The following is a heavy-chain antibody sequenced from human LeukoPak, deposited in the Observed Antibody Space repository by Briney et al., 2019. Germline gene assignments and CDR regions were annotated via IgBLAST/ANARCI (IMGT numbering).Heavy chain of an antibody. D-gene: IGHD1-26*01. V-gene: IGHV4-34*01. CDR2: INHSGST. Sequence: SETLSLTCAVYGGSFSGYYWSWIRQPPGKGLEWIGEINHSGSTNYNPSLKSRVTISVDTSKNQFSLKLSSVTAADTAEYYCAVVGATDSVDYWGQGTLVTVSS. CDR1: GGSFSGYY. J-gene: IGHJ4*02. CDR3: AVVGATDSVDY.